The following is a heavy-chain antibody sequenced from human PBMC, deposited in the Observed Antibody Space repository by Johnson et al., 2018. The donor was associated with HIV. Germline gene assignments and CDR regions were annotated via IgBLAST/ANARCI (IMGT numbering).Heavy chain of an antibody. D-gene: IGHD2-21*01. CDR3: ARDPITPYERGPDAFDV. V-gene: IGHV3-66*01. CDR1: GFTVSNNY. J-gene: IGHJ3*01. Sequence: VQLVESGGGLVQPGGSLRLSCAASGFTVSNNYMNWVRQTPGKGLEWVSVVSRDGRLYYADSVKGRFRLSRDNSENTLYLQMNSLRAEDTAVYYCARDPITPYERGPDAFDVWGQGTVVTVSS. CDR2: VSRDGRL.